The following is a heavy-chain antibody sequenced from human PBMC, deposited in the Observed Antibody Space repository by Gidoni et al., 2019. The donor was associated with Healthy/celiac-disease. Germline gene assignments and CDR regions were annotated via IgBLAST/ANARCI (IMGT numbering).Heavy chain of an antibody. D-gene: IGHD4-4*01. V-gene: IGHV3-30*18. CDR1: VFTFSSYG. CDR2: ISYDGSNK. CDR3: AKDRPSYYSGFDY. Sequence: QVQLVESGGGVVQPGRSLRLSCAASVFTFSSYGMHWVRQAPGKGLEWVAVISYDGSNKYYADSVKGRFTISRDNSKNTLYLQMNSLRAEDTAVYYCAKDRPSYYSGFDYWGQGTLVTVSS. J-gene: IGHJ4*02.